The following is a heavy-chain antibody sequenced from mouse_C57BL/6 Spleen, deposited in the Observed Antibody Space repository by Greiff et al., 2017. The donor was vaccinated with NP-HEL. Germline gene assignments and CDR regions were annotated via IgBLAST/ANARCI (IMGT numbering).Heavy chain of an antibody. V-gene: IGHV5-16*01. J-gene: IGHJ4*01. Sequence: EVKLVESEGGLVQPGSSMKLSCTASGFTFSDYYMAWVRQVPEKGLEWVANINYDGSSTYYLDSLKSRFIISRDNAKNILYLQMSSLKSEDTATYYCARGGYYYGSSYNYAMDYWGQGTSVTVSS. CDR2: INYDGSST. D-gene: IGHD1-1*01. CDR3: ARGGYYYGSSYNYAMDY. CDR1: GFTFSDYY.